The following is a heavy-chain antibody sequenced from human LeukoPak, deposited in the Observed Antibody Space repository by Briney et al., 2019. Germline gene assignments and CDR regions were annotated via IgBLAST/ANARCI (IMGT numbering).Heavy chain of an antibody. CDR2: MNPNSGNT. D-gene: IGHD6-13*01. CDR3: ARVGSSSSNWFDP. CDR1: GYTFTCYD. V-gene: IGHV1-8*01. J-gene: IGHJ5*02. Sequence: ASVKVSCKASGYTFTCYDINWVRQATGQGLEWMGWMNPNSGNTGFAQKFQGRVTMTRNTSISTAYMELSSLRSEDTAVYYCARVGSSSSNWFDPWGQGTLVTVSS.